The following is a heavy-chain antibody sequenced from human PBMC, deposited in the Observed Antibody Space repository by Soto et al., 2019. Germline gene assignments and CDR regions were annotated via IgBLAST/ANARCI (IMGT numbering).Heavy chain of an antibody. V-gene: IGHV1-8*01. CDR1: GYTFTSCD. CDR3: ARGNYDILTGYLDAFDI. Sequence: ASVKVCCKASGYTFTSCDINWVRQETGQGLEWMGWMNPNSGNTGYAQKFQGRVTMTRNTSISTAYMELSSLRSEDTAVYYCARGNYDILTGYLDAFDIWGQGTMVTVSS. CDR2: MNPNSGNT. D-gene: IGHD3-9*01. J-gene: IGHJ3*02.